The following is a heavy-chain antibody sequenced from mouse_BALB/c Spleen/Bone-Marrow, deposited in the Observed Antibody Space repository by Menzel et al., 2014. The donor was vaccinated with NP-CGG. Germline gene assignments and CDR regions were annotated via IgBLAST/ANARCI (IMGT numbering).Heavy chain of an antibody. Sequence: EVMLVESGGGLVKPGGSLKLSCAASGFTFSSYTMSWVRQTPEKRLEWVATISSGGSYTYYPDSMKGRFTISRDNAKNTLYLQMSSLKSEDTAMYYCTRDGKGNYDYAMDYWGQGTSVTVSS. CDR2: ISSGGSYT. J-gene: IGHJ4*01. D-gene: IGHD2-1*01. V-gene: IGHV5-6-4*01. CDR1: GFTFSSYT. CDR3: TRDGKGNYDYAMDY.